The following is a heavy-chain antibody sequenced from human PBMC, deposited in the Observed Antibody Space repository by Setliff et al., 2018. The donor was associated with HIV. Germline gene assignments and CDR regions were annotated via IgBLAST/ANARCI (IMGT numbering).Heavy chain of an antibody. D-gene: IGHD3-10*01. V-gene: IGHV3-21*01. J-gene: IGHJ6*02. CDR3: ARDYLYYNMYNGSPVYGMDV. Sequence: PGGSLRLSCEASGFTFSTYSMNWVRQAPGKGLEWVSSISIGSGAAIYYAESVQGRFTVSRDNSKNSLYLQMNSLRVEETAVYYCARDYLYYNMYNGSPVYGMDVWGQGTTVTVSS. CDR1: GFTFSTYS. CDR2: ISIGSGAAI.